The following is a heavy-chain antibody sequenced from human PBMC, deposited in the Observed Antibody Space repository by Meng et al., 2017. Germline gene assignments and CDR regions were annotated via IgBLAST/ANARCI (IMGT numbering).Heavy chain of an antibody. CDR2: ISYDGSNK. V-gene: IGHV3-30*01. D-gene: IGHD6-19*01. Sequence: VQLVESGGGVVQPGRSLSLAWAASGFTFSSYAMHWVRQAPGKGLEWVAVISYDGSNKYYADSVKGRFTISRDNSKNTLYLQMNSLRAEDTAVYYCASGSQWLFPYWGQGTLVTVSS. J-gene: IGHJ4*02. CDR3: ASGSQWLFPY. CDR1: GFTFSSYA.